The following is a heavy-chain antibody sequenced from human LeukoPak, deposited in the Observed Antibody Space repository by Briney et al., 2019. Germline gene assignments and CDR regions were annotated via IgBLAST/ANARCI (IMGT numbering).Heavy chain of an antibody. CDR2: IIPIFGTA. Sequence: ASVKVSCKASGGTFSSYAISWVRQAPGQGLEWMGGIIPIFGTANYAQMFQGRVTITADESTSTAYMELSSLRSEDTAVYYCAREARYCSSTSCYLLGAFDIWGQGTMVTVSS. CDR1: GGTFSSYA. V-gene: IGHV1-69*13. D-gene: IGHD2-2*01. J-gene: IGHJ3*02. CDR3: AREARYCSSTSCYLLGAFDI.